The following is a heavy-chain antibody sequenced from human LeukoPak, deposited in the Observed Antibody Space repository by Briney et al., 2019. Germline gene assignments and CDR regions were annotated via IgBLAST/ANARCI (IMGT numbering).Heavy chain of an antibody. V-gene: IGHV4-59*01. Sequence: SETLSLTCTVSGGSISSYYWSWIRQPPGKGLEWIGNIYYSGSTNYNPSLKSRVTISVDTSKNQFSLKLSSVTAADTAVYYCARGNDYGGYYFDYWGQGTLVTVSS. J-gene: IGHJ4*02. CDR1: GGSISSYY. CDR3: ARGNDYGGYYFDY. D-gene: IGHD4-23*01. CDR2: IYYSGST.